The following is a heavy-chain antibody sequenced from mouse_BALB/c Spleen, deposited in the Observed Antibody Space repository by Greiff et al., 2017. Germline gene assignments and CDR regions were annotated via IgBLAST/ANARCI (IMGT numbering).Heavy chain of an antibody. CDR3: ASVYYGSSRAYWYFDV. CDR1: GFNIKDTY. CDR2: IDPANGNT. D-gene: IGHD1-1*01. Sequence: EVKLMESGAELVKPGASVKLSCTASGFNIKDTYMHWVKQRPEQGLEWIGRIDPANGNTKYDPKFQGKATITADTSSNTAYLQLSSLTSEDTAVYYCASVYYGSSRAYWYFDVWGAGTTVTVSS. J-gene: IGHJ1*01. V-gene: IGHV14-3*02.